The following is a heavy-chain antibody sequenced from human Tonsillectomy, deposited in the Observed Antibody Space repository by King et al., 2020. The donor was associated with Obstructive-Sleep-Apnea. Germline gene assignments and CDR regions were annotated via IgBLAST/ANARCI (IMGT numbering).Heavy chain of an antibody. CDR3: ARVREYTYGGGFWD. J-gene: IGHJ4*02. Sequence: QLVQSGAEVKKPASSVKVSCKASGGTFRSFASNWVRQAPGQGLEWMGGIIPMSGRTDYAQKFQGRVTITADKSTTTIYMELGRLRSDDTAVYYCARVREYTYGGGFWDWGQGTLVTVSS. D-gene: IGHD4-23*01. V-gene: IGHV1-69*06. CDR2: IIPMSGRT. CDR1: GGTFRSFA.